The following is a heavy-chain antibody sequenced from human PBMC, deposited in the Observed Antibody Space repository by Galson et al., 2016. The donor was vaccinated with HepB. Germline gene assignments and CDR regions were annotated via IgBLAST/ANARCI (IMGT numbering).Heavy chain of an antibody. D-gene: IGHD3-10*01. CDR3: ARGSSGTHYTFDY. CDR1: GYTFTTYA. J-gene: IGHJ4*02. CDR2: INAANGDT. Sequence: SVKVSCRASGYTFTTYAMYWVRQAPGQRLEWMGWINAANGDTKYSQKLQGRGTITWDTSADTAYMELSSLRSEDTAVYYCARGSSGTHYTFDYWGQGTLVTVPS. V-gene: IGHV1-3*01.